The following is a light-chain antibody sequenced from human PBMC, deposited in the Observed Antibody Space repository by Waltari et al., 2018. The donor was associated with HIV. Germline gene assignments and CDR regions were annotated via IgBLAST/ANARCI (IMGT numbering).Light chain of an antibody. V-gene: IGLV1-44*01. J-gene: IGLJ2*01. CDR2: INN. Sequence: QSVLTQPSSASGTPGQRVTISCSGSTSNIGTNTVIWYQQLPGTAPKLLIYINNQRPSGVPDRFSGSKSGTSASLAISGLQSEDEADYYCAVWDDSLNGVLFGGGTKLTVL. CDR3: AVWDDSLNGVL. CDR1: TSNIGTNT.